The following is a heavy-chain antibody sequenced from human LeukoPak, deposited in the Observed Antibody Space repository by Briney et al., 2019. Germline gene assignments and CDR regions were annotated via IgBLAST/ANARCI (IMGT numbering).Heavy chain of an antibody. CDR1: GFTFTNYW. V-gene: IGHV3-74*01. CDR2: MNSDGTSI. Sequence: GGSLRLSCVVSGFTFTNYWMQWVRQVPEKGLVWVARMNSDGTSIIHADSVKGRFTISRDNAENTLYLQMNSLRPEDTALYYCARSQSGVFDVWGQGTMVIVSS. CDR3: ARSQSGVFDV. J-gene: IGHJ3*01. D-gene: IGHD2-15*01.